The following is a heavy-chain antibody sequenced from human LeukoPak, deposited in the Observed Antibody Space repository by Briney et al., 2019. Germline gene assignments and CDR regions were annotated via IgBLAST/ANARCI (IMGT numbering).Heavy chain of an antibody. CDR3: ARGRTGDEYFFDH. Sequence: ASVKVSCKASGYTFTGYYLHWMRQAPGQGLEWLGWINPNSGGTNPAQKFQGRVTMTREPSISTAYMELSRLRSDDTAVYYCARGRTGDEYFFDHWGQGTLVTVSS. V-gene: IGHV1-2*02. J-gene: IGHJ4*02. D-gene: IGHD7-27*01. CDR2: INPNSGGT. CDR1: GYTFTGYY.